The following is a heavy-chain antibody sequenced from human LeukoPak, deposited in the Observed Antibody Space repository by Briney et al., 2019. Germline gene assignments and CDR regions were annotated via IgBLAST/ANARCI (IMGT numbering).Heavy chain of an antibody. Sequence: SETLSLTCSVSGGSISGYYWSWIRQPPGKGLEGIGYIYTSGSTNYNPSLKSRVTISVDTSKNQFSLNLSSVTAADTAVYYCARAWGSYYPYYFDYWGQGTLVTVSS. J-gene: IGHJ4*02. V-gene: IGHV4-4*08. CDR3: ARAWGSYYPYYFDY. CDR2: IYTSGST. D-gene: IGHD1-26*01. CDR1: GGSISGYY.